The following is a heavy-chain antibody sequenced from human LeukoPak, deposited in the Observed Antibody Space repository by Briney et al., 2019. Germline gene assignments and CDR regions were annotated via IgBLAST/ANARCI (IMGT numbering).Heavy chain of an antibody. D-gene: IGHD3-10*01. CDR3: AWGGGGAYYYGSGSYEDV. J-gene: IGHJ6*04. CDR1: GGTFSSYA. CDR2: IIPIFGTA. V-gene: IGHV1-69*05. Sequence: SVKVSCKASGGTFSSYAISWVRQAPGQGLEWVGRIIPIFGTANYAEKFQGRVTITTDESTSTAYMELSSLRSEATAGYYWAWGGGGAYYYGSGSYEDVWGKGTTVTVSS.